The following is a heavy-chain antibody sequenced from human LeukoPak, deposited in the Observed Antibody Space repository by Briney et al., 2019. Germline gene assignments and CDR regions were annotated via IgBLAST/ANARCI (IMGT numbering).Heavy chain of an antibody. J-gene: IGHJ4*02. CDR2: INPDGSEK. D-gene: IGHD6-25*01. Sequence: GGSLRLSCAASGFTFSSYSMNWVRQAPGKGLEWVANINPDGSEKYLVDSVKGRFSISRDNAKNLLYLQMSGLRAEDTAVYYCMPGSGFWGQGTLVTVSS. V-gene: IGHV3-7*01. CDR1: GFTFSSYS. CDR3: MPGSGF.